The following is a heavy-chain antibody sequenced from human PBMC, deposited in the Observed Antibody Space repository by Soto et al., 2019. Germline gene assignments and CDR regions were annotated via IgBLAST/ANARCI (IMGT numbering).Heavy chain of an antibody. V-gene: IGHV3-15*01. CDR1: GFTFSSYA. J-gene: IGHJ4*01. Sequence: PGGSLRLSCAASGFTFSSYAMSWVRQDPGKGLEWVGRIKSKIDGGTTDFAAPVKGRFAISRDDSRNMVYFQMNSLEIEDTAVYYCTTDSHFTMKLVRFDYWGLGTLVTVSS. CDR2: IKSKIDGGTT. D-gene: IGHD3-22*01. CDR3: TTDSHFTMKLVRFDY.